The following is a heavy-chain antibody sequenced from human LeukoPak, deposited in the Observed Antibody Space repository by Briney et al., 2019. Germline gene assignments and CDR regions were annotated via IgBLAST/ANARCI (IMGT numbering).Heavy chain of an antibody. CDR1: GFTFSSYG. J-gene: IGHJ6*02. Sequence: GGSLRLSCAASGFTFSSYGMHWVRQAPGKGLEWVAVIWYDGSNKYYADSVKGRFTISRDNSKNTLDLQMNSLRAEDTAVYYCARYYSSGWYYYYGMDVWGQGTTVTVSS. CDR2: IWYDGSNK. CDR3: ARYYSSGWYYYYGMDV. V-gene: IGHV3-30*19. D-gene: IGHD6-19*01.